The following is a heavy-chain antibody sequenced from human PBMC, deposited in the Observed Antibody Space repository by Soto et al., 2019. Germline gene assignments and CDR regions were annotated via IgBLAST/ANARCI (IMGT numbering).Heavy chain of an antibody. D-gene: IGHD6-13*01. V-gene: IGHV3-20*04. CDR2: INWNGGST. CDR3: AKDLGSSSWINPQFDY. Sequence: PGGSLRLSCAASGFTFDDYGMSWVRQAPGKGLEWVSGINWNGGSTGYADSVKGRFTISRDNAKNSLYLQMNSLRAEDTAVYYCAKDLGSSSWINPQFDYWGQGTLVTVSS. J-gene: IGHJ4*02. CDR1: GFTFDDYG.